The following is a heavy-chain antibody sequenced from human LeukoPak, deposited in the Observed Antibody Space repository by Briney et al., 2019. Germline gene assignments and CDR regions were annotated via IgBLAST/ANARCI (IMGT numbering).Heavy chain of an antibody. CDR3: AREQGSRSLDV. CDR1: GFTFNNYW. Sequence: GGSLRLSCSASGFTFNNYWMSWVRQAPGKGLEWVANIKQDGSEKYYVDSVKGRFTISRDNAKNSLYLQMNSLRAEDTAVYYCAREQGSRSLDVWGQGTTVTVSS. V-gene: IGHV3-7*01. D-gene: IGHD3-10*01. CDR2: IKQDGSEK. J-gene: IGHJ6*02.